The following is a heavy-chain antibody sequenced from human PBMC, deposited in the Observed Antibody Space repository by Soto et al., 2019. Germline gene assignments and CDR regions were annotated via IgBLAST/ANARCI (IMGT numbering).Heavy chain of an antibody. D-gene: IGHD3-22*01. J-gene: IGHJ4*02. CDR3: AKVGMDYDSSGYPDY. V-gene: IGHV3-30*18. CDR1: GFTFSSYG. CDR2: ISYDGSNK. Sequence: PGGSLRLSCAASGFTFSSYGMHWVRQAPGKGLEWVAVISYDGSNKYYADSVKGRFTISRDNSKNTLYLQMNSLRAEDTAVYYCAKVGMDYDSSGYPDYWGQGTLVTVSS.